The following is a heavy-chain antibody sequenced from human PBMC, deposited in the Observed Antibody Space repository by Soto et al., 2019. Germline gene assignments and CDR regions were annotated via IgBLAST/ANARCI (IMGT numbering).Heavy chain of an antibody. CDR3: ARAHPSYGTGYYYYRMDV. J-gene: IGHJ6*02. V-gene: IGHV4-34*01. Sequence: PSETLSLTCAVYGGSCSGYYWSWIRQPPWKWLEWIGEINHSGSTNYNPSLKSRVTISVDTSKNQFSLKLSSVTAADTAVYYCARAHPSYGTGYYYYRMDVWGQGTTVTVS. D-gene: IGHD5-18*01. CDR1: GGSCSGYY. CDR2: INHSGST.